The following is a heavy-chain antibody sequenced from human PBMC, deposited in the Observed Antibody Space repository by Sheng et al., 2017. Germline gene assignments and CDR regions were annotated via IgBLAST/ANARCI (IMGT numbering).Heavy chain of an antibody. CDR3: ASRTAAAGTGLDY. D-gene: IGHD6-13*01. CDR1: GGSFSGYY. J-gene: IGHJ4*02. CDR2: INHSGST. V-gene: IGHV4-34*01. Sequence: QVQLQQWGAGLLKPSETLSLTCAVYGGSFSGYYWSWIRQPPGKGLEWIGEINHSGSTNYNPSLKSRVTISVDTSKNQFSLKLSSVTAADTAVYYCASRTAAAGTGLDYWGQGTLVTVSS.